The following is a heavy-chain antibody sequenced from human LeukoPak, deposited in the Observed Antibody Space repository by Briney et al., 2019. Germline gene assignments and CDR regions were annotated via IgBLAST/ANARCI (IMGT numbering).Heavy chain of an antibody. V-gene: IGHV4-59*08. CDR3: ARLSLGYSYGPIGAFDI. J-gene: IGHJ3*02. D-gene: IGHD5-18*01. CDR2: IYFSGST. Sequence: SETLSLTCSVSGDSTSIYYWSWIRQPPGKGLEWIGYIYFSGSTNYNPSLKSRVTISVDTSKNQFSLKLSSVTAADTAVYYCARLSLGYSYGPIGAFDIRGQGTMVTVSS. CDR1: GDSTSIYY.